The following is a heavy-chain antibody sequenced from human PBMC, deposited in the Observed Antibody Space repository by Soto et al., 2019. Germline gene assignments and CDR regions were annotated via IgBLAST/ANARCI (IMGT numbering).Heavy chain of an antibody. Sequence: SETLSLTCTVSGGSISSYYWSWIRQPPGKGLEWIGYIYYSGSTNYNPSLKNRVTISVDTSKNQFSLKLSSVTAADTAVYYCAREGSVSSYYDFWSGPSGFDYWGQGTLVTVSS. CDR1: GGSISSYY. J-gene: IGHJ4*02. D-gene: IGHD3-3*01. CDR2: IYYSGST. V-gene: IGHV4-59*01. CDR3: AREGSVSSYYDFWSGPSGFDY.